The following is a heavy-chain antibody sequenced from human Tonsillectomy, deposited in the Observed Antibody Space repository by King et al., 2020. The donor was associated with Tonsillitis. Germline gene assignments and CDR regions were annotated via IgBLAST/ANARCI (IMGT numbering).Heavy chain of an antibody. J-gene: IGHJ6*04. CDR3: ARSSYSGRDLIYYYYGMDV. V-gene: IGHV4-39*07. CDR1: GGSISSSSYY. D-gene: IGHD6-13*01. Sequence: QLQESGPGLVKPSETLSLTCTVSGGSISSSSYYWGWIRQPPGKGLEWIGSIYYSGSTYYNPSLKSRVSISVDTSKNQLSLKLSSVTAADTAVYYCARSSYSGRDLIYYYYGMDVWGKGTTVTVSS. CDR2: IYYSGST.